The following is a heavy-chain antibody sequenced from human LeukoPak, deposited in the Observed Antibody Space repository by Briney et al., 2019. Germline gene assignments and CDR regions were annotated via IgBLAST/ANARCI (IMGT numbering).Heavy chain of an antibody. CDR1: GFTFGSYA. J-gene: IGHJ4*02. CDR3: AKDRLRGGHYY. CDR2: ISGSGGSH. Sequence: GGSLRLSCAASGFTFGSYAMTWVRHAPGKGLEWVSDISGSGGSHYYADSVKGRFTISRDNSKNTLFLQMNNLRAEDTAVYYCAKDRLRGGHYYWGQGTLVTVSS. D-gene: IGHD3-10*01. V-gene: IGHV3-23*01.